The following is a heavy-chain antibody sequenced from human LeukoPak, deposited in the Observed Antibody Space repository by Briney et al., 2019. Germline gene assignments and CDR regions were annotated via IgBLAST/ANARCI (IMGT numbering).Heavy chain of an antibody. J-gene: IGHJ4*02. D-gene: IGHD3-22*01. V-gene: IGHV1-69*05. CDR3: AGEGYYYDSSGRSYYFDY. CDR2: IIPIFGTA. Sequence: SVTVSCKTSGYSFTDYYMHWVRQAPGQGLEWMGGIIPIFGTANYAQKFQGRVTITTDESTSTAYMELSSLRSEDTAVYYCAGEGYYYDSSGRSYYFDYWGQGTLVTVSS. CDR1: GYSFTDYY.